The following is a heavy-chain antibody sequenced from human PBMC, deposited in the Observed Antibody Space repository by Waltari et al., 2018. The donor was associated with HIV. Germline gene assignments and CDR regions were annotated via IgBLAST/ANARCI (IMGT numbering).Heavy chain of an antibody. Sequence: QVQLVESGGGVVQSGRSLRLSCAALGFTFSSYAMHWVRQAPGKGLEWVAVISYYGDNKYYADSVKGRFTISRDNSKNTLYLQMNSLRAEDTAVYYCAKGASGWSPGYWGQGTLVTVSS. CDR1: GFTFSSYA. D-gene: IGHD6-19*01. V-gene: IGHV3-30*18. CDR3: AKGASGWSPGY. CDR2: ISYYGDNK. J-gene: IGHJ4*02.